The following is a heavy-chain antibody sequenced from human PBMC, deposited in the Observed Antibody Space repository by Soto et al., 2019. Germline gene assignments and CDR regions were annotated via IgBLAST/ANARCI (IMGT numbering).Heavy chain of an antibody. CDR3: TKRGDCPGDCNLNYYDS. V-gene: IGHV4-4*02. Sequence: QVQLQESGPGLVKPSETLSLRCAVSGDSINSRNWWTWVRQPPGKGLEWIGEISRSGTTNYLPSLKSRATVSADTSKNQFFLQLTSMTAADTAIYYCTKRGDCPGDCNLNYYDSWGQGIQVTVSS. CDR1: GDSINSRNW. D-gene: IGHD2-21*02. CDR2: ISRSGTT. J-gene: IGHJ4*02.